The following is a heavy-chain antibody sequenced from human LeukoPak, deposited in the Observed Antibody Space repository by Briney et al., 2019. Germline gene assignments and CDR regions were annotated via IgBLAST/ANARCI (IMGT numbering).Heavy chain of an antibody. J-gene: IGHJ5*02. CDR3: ARARRFLGYNWFDP. Sequence: GASVKVSCKASGYTFTSYAMHWVRQAPGQRLEWMGWINAGNGNTKYSQKFQGRVTITRDTSASTAYMELSSLRSEDTAVYYRARARRFLGYNWFDPWGQGTLVTVSS. CDR1: GYTFTSYA. D-gene: IGHD3-3*01. CDR2: INAGNGNT. V-gene: IGHV1-3*01.